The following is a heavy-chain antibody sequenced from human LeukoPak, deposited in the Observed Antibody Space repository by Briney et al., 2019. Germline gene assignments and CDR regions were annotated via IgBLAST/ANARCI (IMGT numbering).Heavy chain of an antibody. CDR2: INPSGGST. Sequence: ASVKVSCKASGYTFTSFYMHWVRQAPGQGLEWMGIINPSGGSTNYAQESQGRVTMTSDTSSSMVFMELSSLRSDDTALYYCAIGVPPDSWGQGTLVTVSS. CDR1: GYTFTSFY. V-gene: IGHV1-46*01. J-gene: IGHJ4*02. CDR3: AIGVPPDS.